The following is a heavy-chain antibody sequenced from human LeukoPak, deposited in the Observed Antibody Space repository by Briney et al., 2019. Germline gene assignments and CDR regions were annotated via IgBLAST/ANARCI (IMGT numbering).Heavy chain of an antibody. J-gene: IGHJ6*02. Sequence: GGSLRLSCAASGFTFSSYAMSWVRQAPGKGLEWVSAISGSGGSTYYADSVKGRFTISRDNSKNTLYLQMNSLRAEDTAVYYCAALWFGELLTRAYYYYGMDVWGQGTTVTVSS. CDR2: ISGSGGST. CDR1: GFTFSSYA. D-gene: IGHD3-10*01. CDR3: AALWFGELLTRAYYYYGMDV. V-gene: IGHV3-23*01.